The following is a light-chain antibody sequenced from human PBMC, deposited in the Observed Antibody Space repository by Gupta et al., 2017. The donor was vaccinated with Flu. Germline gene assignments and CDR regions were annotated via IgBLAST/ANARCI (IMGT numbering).Light chain of an antibody. V-gene: IGLV1-44*01. CDR3: AVWNDSLNGQM. CDR1: SSNIGSNP. Sequence: QSVLTQPPSASGTPGQRVTISCSGSSSNIGSNPVNWYQQLPGTAPKLLLYNNNQRPSGVPDRFSGSKSGTSASLAISGLQAEDEADYHCAVWNDSLNGQMFGGGTKLTVL. J-gene: IGLJ3*02. CDR2: NNN.